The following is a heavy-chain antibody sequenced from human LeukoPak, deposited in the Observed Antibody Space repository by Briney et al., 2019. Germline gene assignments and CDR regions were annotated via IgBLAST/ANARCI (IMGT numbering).Heavy chain of an antibody. D-gene: IGHD2-15*01. J-gene: IGHJ4*02. CDR1: GFTFSSYA. CDR2: ISGSGGTT. V-gene: IGHV3-23*01. CDR3: VKESGYFDY. Sequence: PGGSLRLSCAASGFTFSSYAMSWVRQAPGKGLEWVSVISGSGGTTRYADSVKGRFTISRDNSKNTVDLQMNSLRADDTAVYYCVKESGYFDYWGQGTLVTVSS.